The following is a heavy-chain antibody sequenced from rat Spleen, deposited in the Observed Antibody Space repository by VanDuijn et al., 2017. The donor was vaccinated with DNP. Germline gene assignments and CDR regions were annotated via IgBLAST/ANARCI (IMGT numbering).Heavy chain of an antibody. V-gene: IGHV5S10*01. CDR2: ITYDGSKT. CDR3: ITFEGRNA. D-gene: IGHD1-11*01. J-gene: IGHJ4*01. CDR1: GFTFSDYN. Sequence: EVQLVESGGGLVQSGRSLKVSCAASGFTFSDYNMAWVRQAQKKGLEWVATITYDGSKTYYRDSVKGRFTISRDNAKSTLYLQMDSLRSEDTSTYYCITFEGRNAWGQGTSVTVSS.